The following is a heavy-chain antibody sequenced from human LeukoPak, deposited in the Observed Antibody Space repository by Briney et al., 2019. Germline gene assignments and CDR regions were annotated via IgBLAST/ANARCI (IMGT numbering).Heavy chain of an antibody. CDR3: TRGAVSGSSRDY. D-gene: IGHD1-26*01. CDR1: GYTFTGYD. V-gene: IGHV1-8*01. Sequence: ASVRVSCKSSGYTFTGYDINWVRQATGQGLEWMGWMNPNTGDTGHAQKFQGRVTMTRNTSIDTAYMELSGLRSEDTAAYYCTRGAVSGSSRDYWGQGTLVTVS. CDR2: MNPNTGDT. J-gene: IGHJ4*02.